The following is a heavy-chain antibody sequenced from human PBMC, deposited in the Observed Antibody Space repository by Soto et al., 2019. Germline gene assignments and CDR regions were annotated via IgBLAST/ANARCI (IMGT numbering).Heavy chain of an antibody. CDR2: ISYDGSNK. D-gene: IGHD5-12*01. J-gene: IGHJ6*02. CDR3: ASGYDLDCYYFGMDV. CDR1: GFTFSSYG. V-gene: IGHV3-30*03. Sequence: QVQLVESGGGVVQPGRSLRLSCAASGFTFSSYGMHWVRQAPGKGLEWVAVISYDGSNKYYADSVKGRFTISRDNSKNTLYLQMNSLRAEDTAVYYCASGYDLDCYYFGMDVWGQGTTVTVSS.